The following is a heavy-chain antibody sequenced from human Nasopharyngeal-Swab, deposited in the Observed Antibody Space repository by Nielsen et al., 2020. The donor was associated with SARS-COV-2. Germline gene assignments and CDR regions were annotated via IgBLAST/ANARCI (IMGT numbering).Heavy chain of an antibody. CDR2: ISGSGGST. J-gene: IGHJ4*02. V-gene: IGHV3-23*01. CDR3: VKGPPAVIHYFDY. Sequence: GESLKISCAASGFTFSSYAMSWVRQAPGKGPGWVSAISGSGGSTYYADSVKGRFTISRDNSKNTLYLQMNSLRAEDTAVYYCVKGPPAVIHYFDYWGQGTLVTVSS. CDR1: GFTFSSYA. D-gene: IGHD2-21*01.